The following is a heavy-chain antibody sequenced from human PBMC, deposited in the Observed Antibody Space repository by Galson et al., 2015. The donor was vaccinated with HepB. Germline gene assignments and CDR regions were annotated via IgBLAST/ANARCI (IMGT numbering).Heavy chain of an antibody. V-gene: IGHV3-30*18. J-gene: IGHJ4*02. CDR2: ISYDGSNK. D-gene: IGHD1-26*01. Sequence: SLRLSCAASGFTFSSYGMHWVRQAPGKGLEWVAVISYDGSNKYYADSVKGRFTISRDNSKNTLYLQMNSLRAEDTAVYYCAKGNVGAPDYWGQGTLVTVSS. CDR1: GFTFSSYG. CDR3: AKGNVGAPDY.